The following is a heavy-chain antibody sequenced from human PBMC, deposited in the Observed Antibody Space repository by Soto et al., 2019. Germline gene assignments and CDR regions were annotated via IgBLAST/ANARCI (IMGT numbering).Heavy chain of an antibody. D-gene: IGHD1-20*01. V-gene: IGHV5-51*01. CDR3: ARQYNWNYYGMDV. Sequence: GESLKISCKGSGYSFTRYWIGWVGQMPGKGLEWMGIIYPGDSDTRYSPSFQGQVTISADKSISTAYLQWSSLKASDTAMYYCARQYNWNYYGMDVWGQGTTVTVSS. CDR1: GYSFTRYW. J-gene: IGHJ6*02. CDR2: IYPGDSDT.